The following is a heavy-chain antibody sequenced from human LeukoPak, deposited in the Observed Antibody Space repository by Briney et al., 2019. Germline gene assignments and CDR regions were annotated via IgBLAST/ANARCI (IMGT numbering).Heavy chain of an antibody. CDR3: VRDRGEWIDQYYGMDA. CDR1: GYTFTSYG. J-gene: IGHJ6*02. CDR2: ISAYNGNT. D-gene: IGHD3-10*01. Sequence: ASVNVSCTTSGYTFTSYGISWVRQAPGQGLEWMGWISAYNGNTNYSQKLQGRVTMTTDTSTSTAYMELRSLRSDDTAVYYCVRDRGEWIDQYYGMDAWGQGATVTVSS. V-gene: IGHV1-18*01.